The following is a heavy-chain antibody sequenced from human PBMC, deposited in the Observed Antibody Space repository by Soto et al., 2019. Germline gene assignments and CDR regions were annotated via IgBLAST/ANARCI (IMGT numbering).Heavy chain of an antibody. D-gene: IGHD1-26*01. Sequence: SETLSLTCTVSGGSISSSSYYWGWIRQPPGKGLEWIGSIYYSGSTYYNPSLKSRVTISVDTSKNQFSLKLSSVTAADAAVYYCARRAELLEYGMDVWGQGTTVTVSS. CDR2: IYYSGST. CDR1: GGSISSSSYY. V-gene: IGHV4-39*01. CDR3: ARRAELLEYGMDV. J-gene: IGHJ6*02.